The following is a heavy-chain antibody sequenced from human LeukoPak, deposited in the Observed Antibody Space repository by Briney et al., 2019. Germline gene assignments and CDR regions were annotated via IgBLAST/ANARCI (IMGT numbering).Heavy chain of an antibody. CDR3: AGVYDFWSAFDY. V-gene: IGHV3-30-3*01. Sequence: PGRSLRLSCAASGFTFSSYAMHWVRQAPGKGLERVAVISYDGSNKYYADSVKGRFTISRDNSKNTLYLQMNSLRAEDTAVYYCAGVYDFWSAFDYWGQGTLVTVSS. D-gene: IGHD3-3*01. J-gene: IGHJ4*02. CDR1: GFTFSSYA. CDR2: ISYDGSNK.